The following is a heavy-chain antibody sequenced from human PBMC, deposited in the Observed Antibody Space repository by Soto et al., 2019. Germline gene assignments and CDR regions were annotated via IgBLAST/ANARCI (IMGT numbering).Heavy chain of an antibody. CDR2: ISYDGSNK. V-gene: IGHV3-30-3*01. J-gene: IGHJ4*02. D-gene: IGHD3-22*01. Sequence: PGGSLRLSCAASGFTFSSYAMHWVRQAPGKGLEWVAVISYDGSNKYYADSVKGRFTISRDNSKNTLYLQMNSLRAEDTAVYYCARDSRRLFTRYYFDYWGQGTLVTVSS. CDR1: GFTFSSYA. CDR3: ARDSRRLFTRYYFDY.